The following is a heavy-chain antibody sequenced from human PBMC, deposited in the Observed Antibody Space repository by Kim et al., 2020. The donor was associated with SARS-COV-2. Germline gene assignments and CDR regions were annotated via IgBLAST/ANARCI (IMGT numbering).Heavy chain of an antibody. D-gene: IGHD3-10*01. CDR1: GYTFTRNA. J-gene: IGHJ6*02. Sequence: ASVKVSCKASGYTFTRNAMHWVRQAPGQRLEWMGWINAANGNTKYSQKFQGRVTIIRDTSASTAYMELSSLRSEDTAVYYCARARRIDPVRGVPTDVYGMDVWGQGTTVTVSS. CDR3: ARARRIDPVRGVPTDVYGMDV. CDR2: INAANGNT. V-gene: IGHV1-3*01.